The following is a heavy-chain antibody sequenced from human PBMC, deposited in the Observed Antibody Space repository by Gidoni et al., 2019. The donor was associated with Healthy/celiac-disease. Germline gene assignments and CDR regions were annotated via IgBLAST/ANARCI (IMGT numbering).Heavy chain of an antibody. V-gene: IGHV3-9*01. CDR3: AKDTHVAGAVDI. Sequence: EVQLVESGGVLVQPGRSLSLSCAASGFTFDDYAMHWVRQAPGKGLECVSGIRWNSGSIGYADSVKGRFTISRDNAKNSLYLQMNSLRAEDTALYYCAKDTHVAGAVDIWGQGTMVTVSS. D-gene: IGHD2-15*01. CDR2: IRWNSGSI. CDR1: GFTFDDYA. J-gene: IGHJ3*02.